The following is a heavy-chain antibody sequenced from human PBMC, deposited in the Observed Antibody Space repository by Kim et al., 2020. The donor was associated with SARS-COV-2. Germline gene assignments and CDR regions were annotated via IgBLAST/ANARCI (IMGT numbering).Heavy chain of an antibody. J-gene: IGHJ4*02. V-gene: IGHV3-21*01. D-gene: IGHD5-12*01. CDR2: ISSSSSYI. Sequence: GGSLRLSCAASGFTFSSYSMNWDRQAPGKGLEWVSSISSSSSYIYYADSVKGRFTISRDNAKNSLYLQMNSLRAEDTAVYYCARDVGGEGYSGYDYWGQGTLVTVSS. CDR1: GFTFSSYS. CDR3: ARDVGGEGYSGYDY.